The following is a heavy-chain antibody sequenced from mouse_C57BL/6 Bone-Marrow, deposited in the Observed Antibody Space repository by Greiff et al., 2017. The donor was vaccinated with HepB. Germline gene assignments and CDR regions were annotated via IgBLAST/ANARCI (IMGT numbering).Heavy chain of an antibody. D-gene: IGHD1-1*01. Sequence: DVQLVESGAELVRPGASVKLSCTASGFNIKDDYMHWVKQRPEQGLEWIGWIDPENGDTEYASKFQGKATITADTSSNTAYLQLSSLTSEDTAVYYCTTGGYYYGSSPYAMDYWGQGTSVTVSS. CDR1: GFNIKDDY. CDR3: TTGGYYYGSSPYAMDY. CDR2: IDPENGDT. J-gene: IGHJ4*01. V-gene: IGHV14-4*01.